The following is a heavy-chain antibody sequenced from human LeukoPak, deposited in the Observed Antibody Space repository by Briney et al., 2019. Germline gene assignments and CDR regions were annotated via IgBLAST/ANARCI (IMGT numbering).Heavy chain of an antibody. V-gene: IGHV1-46*01. Sequence: ASVKVSCKASGYTFTSYYIHWVRQAPGQGLQWMGIINPSGGSTSYAPKFQGRVTLTRDTSSSTVYMELSRLRSDDTAVYYCARGRPHLYYYYMDVWGKGTTVTVSS. CDR3: ARGRPHLYYYYMDV. CDR2: INPSGGST. J-gene: IGHJ6*03. CDR1: GYTFTSYY.